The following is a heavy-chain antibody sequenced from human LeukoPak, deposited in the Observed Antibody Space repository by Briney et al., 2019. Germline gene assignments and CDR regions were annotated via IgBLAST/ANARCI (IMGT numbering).Heavy chain of an antibody. V-gene: IGHV4-34*01. Sequence: PGGSLRLSCAASGFTFSSYSMNWVRQPPGKGLEWIGEINHSGSTNYNPSLKSRVTISVDTSKNQFSLKLSSVTAADTAVYYCTRDRELGFWGQGTLVTVSS. CDR3: TRDRELGF. J-gene: IGHJ4*02. D-gene: IGHD1-26*01. CDR2: INHSGST. CDR1: GFTFSSYS.